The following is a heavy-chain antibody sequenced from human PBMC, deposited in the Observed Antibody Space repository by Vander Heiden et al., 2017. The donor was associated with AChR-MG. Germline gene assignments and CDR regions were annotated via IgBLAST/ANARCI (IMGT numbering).Heavy chain of an antibody. V-gene: IGHV3-21*01. Sequence: VQLVESGGGLAKPGGSLTLSCAATDFTFTFSGYAANWVRQAPGRGLEWVSSISSSSAYIYYSDSVKGRFTISRDNAKNSLFLQMNSLRAEDTALYYCVGDSPMADLGYWGQGTQVTVSS. D-gene: IGHD3-10*01. CDR1: DFTFTFSGYA. J-gene: IGHJ1*01. CDR3: VGDSPMADLGY. CDR2: ISSSSAYI.